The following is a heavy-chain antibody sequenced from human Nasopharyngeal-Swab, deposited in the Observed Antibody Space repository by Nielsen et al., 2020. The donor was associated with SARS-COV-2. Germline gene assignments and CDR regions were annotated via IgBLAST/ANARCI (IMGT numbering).Heavy chain of an antibody. D-gene: IGHD1-26*01. V-gene: IGHV1-8*01. CDR1: RYNFTTYD. CDR2: MNPNSGNT. J-gene: IGHJ4*02. CDR3: ARGGVGAVGGALDY. Sequence: SVKVSCKASRYNFTTYDFNWVRQATVQGLEWMGWMNPNSGNTGYAQKFQGRVTMTRNTSIRTAYMELSSLRSEDTAVYYCARGGVGAVGGALDYWGQGTQVTVSS.